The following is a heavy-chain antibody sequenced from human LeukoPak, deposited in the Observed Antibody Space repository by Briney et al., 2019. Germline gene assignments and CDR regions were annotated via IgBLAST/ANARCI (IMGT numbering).Heavy chain of an antibody. J-gene: IGHJ3*02. CDR2: IYYSGST. CDR3: ARDAVVTEAFDI. D-gene: IGHD4-23*01. V-gene: IGHV4-59*01. Sequence: PSETLSLTCTVSGGSISSYYWSWIRQPPGKGLEWIGYIYYSGSTNYNPSLKSRVTISVDTSKNQFSLKLSSVTAADTAVYYCARDAVVTEAFDIWGQGTMVTVSS. CDR1: GGSISSYY.